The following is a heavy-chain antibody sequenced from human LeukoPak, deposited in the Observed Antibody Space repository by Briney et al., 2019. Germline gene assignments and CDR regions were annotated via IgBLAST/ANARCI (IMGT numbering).Heavy chain of an antibody. D-gene: IGHD3-16*01. V-gene: IGHV3-33*06. CDR2: IWYDGSNK. Sequence: GGSLRLSCASSGFTFSSYGMHWVRQAPGKGLEWVAVIWYDGSNKYYADSVKGRFTISRDNSRNTLYLQMNSLRAEDTAVYYCAKDLDDSVWGSRTDTIDYWGQGTLVTVSS. CDR1: GFTFSSYG. CDR3: AKDLDDSVWGSRTDTIDY. J-gene: IGHJ4*02.